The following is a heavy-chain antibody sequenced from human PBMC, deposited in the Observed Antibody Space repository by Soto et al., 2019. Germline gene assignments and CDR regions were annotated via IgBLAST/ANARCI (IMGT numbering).Heavy chain of an antibody. Sequence: PSETRSLTGTISGGAIVRHYWTWSRQPAGKGLEWIGRIYSSGSTQYNPSLQSRVTMSLDTTKNQFSLRLESVPAADTAVYYCARGQRFSDWFDPWGKGTLVTVSS. D-gene: IGHD3-3*01. V-gene: IGHV4-4*07. J-gene: IGHJ5*02. CDR3: ARGQRFSDWFDP. CDR1: GGAIVRHY. CDR2: IYSSGST.